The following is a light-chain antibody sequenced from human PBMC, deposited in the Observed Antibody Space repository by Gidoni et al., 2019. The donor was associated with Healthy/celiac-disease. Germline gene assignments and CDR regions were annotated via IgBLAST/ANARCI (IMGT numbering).Light chain of an antibody. CDR1: SGHSSYI. CDR3: ETWASNTQI. J-gene: IGLJ1*01. V-gene: IGLV4-60*03. Sequence: QPVLTQSSSASASLGSSVKLTCTLSSGHSSYIIAWNQQQPGKAHRYLMKLEGSGSYNQGSGVPDRFSGSSSGSDLYLTISNLQSEDEADYYCETWASNTQIFGTGTKVTVL. CDR2: LEGSGSY.